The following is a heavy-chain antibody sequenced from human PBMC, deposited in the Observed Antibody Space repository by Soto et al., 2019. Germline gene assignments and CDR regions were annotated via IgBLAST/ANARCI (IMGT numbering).Heavy chain of an antibody. CDR3: ARDPVGAFDY. Sequence: EVQLVESGGGLVKPGGSLRLSCAASGLTFSSYTMNWVRQAPGKGLEWVSCISSTGSYIYYADSVKGRFTISRDNAKNSLYLQMNSLRAEDTAVYYCARDPVGAFDYWGQGTLVTVSS. D-gene: IGHD1-26*01. J-gene: IGHJ4*02. V-gene: IGHV3-21*01. CDR2: ISSTGSYI. CDR1: GLTFSSYT.